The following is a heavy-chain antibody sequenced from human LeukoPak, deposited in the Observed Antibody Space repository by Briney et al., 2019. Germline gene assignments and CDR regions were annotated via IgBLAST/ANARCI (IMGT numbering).Heavy chain of an antibody. Sequence: SETLSLTCTVAGDSISSGDYYWSWIRQPAGKGMEWLGRISSSGSTNYNPSLKSRVTISVDTSKNQFSLKLSSVTAADTAVYFCARGPYSYDSSGAFDIWGQGTMVTVSS. J-gene: IGHJ3*02. D-gene: IGHD3-22*01. CDR2: ISSSGST. V-gene: IGHV4-61*02. CDR1: GDSISSGDYY. CDR3: ARGPYSYDSSGAFDI.